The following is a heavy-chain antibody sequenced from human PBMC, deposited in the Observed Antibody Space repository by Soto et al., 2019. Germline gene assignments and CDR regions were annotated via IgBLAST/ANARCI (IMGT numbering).Heavy chain of an antibody. CDR2: IYTTRSP. D-gene: IGHD4-17*01. CDR3: ARSPAYGDYANLDT. Sequence: SVTLSLTCSVSGDSVSKYYLNWIRQTDGKGLEWIGRIYTTRSPNYNPSLKSRVTMSVDTSKNQFSLKLNLTSVTAADTAVYYCARSPAYGDYANLDTWGQGTPVTVSS. CDR1: GDSVSKYY. V-gene: IGHV4-4*07. J-gene: IGHJ5*02.